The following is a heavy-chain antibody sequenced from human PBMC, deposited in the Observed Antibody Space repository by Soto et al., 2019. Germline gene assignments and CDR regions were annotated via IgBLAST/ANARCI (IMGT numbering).Heavy chain of an antibody. CDR3: AKDLIVATLEFAPVIRGFDY. D-gene: IGHD5-12*01. J-gene: IGHJ4*02. Sequence: EVQLLESGGGLVQPGGSLRLSCAASGFTFSSYAMSWVRQAPGKGLEWVSAISGSGGSTYYADSVKGRFTISRDNYKNTLYLQMNSLRADDTAVYYCAKDLIVATLEFAPVIRGFDYWGQGTLVTVSS. V-gene: IGHV3-23*01. CDR2: ISGSGGST. CDR1: GFTFSSYA.